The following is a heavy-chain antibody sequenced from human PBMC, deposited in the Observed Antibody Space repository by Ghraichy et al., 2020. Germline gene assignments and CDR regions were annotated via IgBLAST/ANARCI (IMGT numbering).Heavy chain of an antibody. CDR2: VSGSGGNT. Sequence: GGSLRLSCAASGFTFSSCAMTWVRQAPGKGLEWVSAVSGSGGNTYYADSVKGRFAISRDNSKSTLYLQLNRLRVEDTAVYYCAKDRPVAENYGSGSWEGPVDIWGRGTTVTVSS. V-gene: IGHV3-23*01. CDR3: AKDRPVAENYGSGSWEGPVDI. J-gene: IGHJ3*02. D-gene: IGHD3-10*01. CDR1: GFTFSSCA.